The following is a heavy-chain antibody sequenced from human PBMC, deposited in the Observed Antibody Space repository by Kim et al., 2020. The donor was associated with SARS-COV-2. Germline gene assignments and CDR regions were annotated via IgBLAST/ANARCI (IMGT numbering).Heavy chain of an antibody. V-gene: IGHV4-39*01. D-gene: IGHD1-20*01. J-gene: IGHJ4*02. CDR1: GGSISSSSYY. CDR2: IYYSGST. CDR3: ATYGGHLFYTQETKSITGTGFDY. Sequence: SETLSLTCTVSGGSISSSSYYWGWIRQPPGKGLEWIGSIYYSGSTYYNPSLKSRVTISVDTSKNQFSLKLSSVTAADTAVYYCATYGGHLFYTQETKSITGTGFDYWGQGTLVTVSS.